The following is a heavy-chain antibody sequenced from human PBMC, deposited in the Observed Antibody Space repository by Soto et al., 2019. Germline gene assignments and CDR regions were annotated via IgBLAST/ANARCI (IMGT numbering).Heavy chain of an antibody. V-gene: IGHV4-59*01. Sequence: QVQLQESGPGLVKPSETLSLTCTVSGGSISSYYWSWIRQPPGKGLEWIGYIYYSGSTNYNPSLKSRVTISVDTSKNQFSLKLSSATAADTAVYYCARVTMSYGMDVWGQGTTVTVSS. CDR3: ARVTMSYGMDV. CDR1: GGSISSYY. J-gene: IGHJ6*02. CDR2: IYYSGST.